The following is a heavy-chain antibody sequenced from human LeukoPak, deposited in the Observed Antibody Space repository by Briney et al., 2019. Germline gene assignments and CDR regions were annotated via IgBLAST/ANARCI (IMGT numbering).Heavy chain of an antibody. CDR2: IWYDGSNK. J-gene: IGHJ6*02. CDR3: ARDLIVADAPRMDV. V-gene: IGHV3-33*01. Sequence: GRSLRLSCAASGFTFSSYGTHWVRQAPGKGLEWVAVIWYDGSNKYYADSVKGRFTISRDNSKNTLYLQMNSLRAEDTAVYYCARDLIVADAPRMDVWGQGTTVTVSS. D-gene: IGHD2-15*01. CDR1: GFTFSSYG.